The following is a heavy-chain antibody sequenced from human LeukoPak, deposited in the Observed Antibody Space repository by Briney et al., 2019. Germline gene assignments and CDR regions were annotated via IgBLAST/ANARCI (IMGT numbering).Heavy chain of an antibody. CDR2: ISYDGSNK. V-gene: IGHV3-30*18. CDR1: GFTFSYYG. CDR3: AKQCGGSDWFDAFDI. Sequence: GGSLRLSCAASGFTFSYYGLHWVSQGPGKGLEWEAVISYDGSNKYYADSVKGRFTISRDNSKNTLYLQMNSLRAEDTAVYYCAKQCGGSDWFDAFDIWGQGTMVTVSS. J-gene: IGHJ3*02. D-gene: IGHD6-19*01.